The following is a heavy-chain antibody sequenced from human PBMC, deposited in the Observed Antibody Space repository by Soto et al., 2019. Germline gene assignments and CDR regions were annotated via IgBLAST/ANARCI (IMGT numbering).Heavy chain of an antibody. CDR3: TRKLERGGSAFDIWGQGTMVTVSSGKTGFGESLKISCHVTISYYFDY. V-gene: IGHV3-73*01. D-gene: IGHD1-1*01. J-gene: IGHJ4*02. CDR2: IRSKANSYAT. Sequence: PGGSLRLSCAASGFTFSGSAMHWVRQASGKGLEWVGRIRSKANSYATAYAASVKGRFTISRDDSKNTAYLQMNSLKTEDTAVYYCTRKLERGGSAFDIWGQGTMVTVSSGKTGFGESLKISCHVTISYYFDYWGQGALVTVSS. CDR1: GFTFSGSA.